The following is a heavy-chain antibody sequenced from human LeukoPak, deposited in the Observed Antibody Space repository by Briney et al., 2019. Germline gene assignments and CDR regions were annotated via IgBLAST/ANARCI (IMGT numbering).Heavy chain of an antibody. V-gene: IGHV1-2*06. J-gene: IGHJ4*02. CDR3: AGGEQWLANWVDY. CDR2: INPNSGGT. CDR1: GYTFTGYY. D-gene: IGHD6-19*01. Sequence: ASVKVSCKASGYTFTGYYMHWVRQAPGQGLEWMGRINPNSGGTNYAQKFQGRVTMTRDTSISTAYMELSRLRSDDTAVYYCAGGEQWLANWVDYWGQGTLVTVSS.